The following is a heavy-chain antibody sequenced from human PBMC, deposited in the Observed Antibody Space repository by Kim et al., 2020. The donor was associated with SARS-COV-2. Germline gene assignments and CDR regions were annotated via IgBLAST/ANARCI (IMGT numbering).Heavy chain of an antibody. CDR3: ARAMTYYDFWSGYYKDYYYYGMDV. CDR2: IIPIFGTA. D-gene: IGHD3-3*01. J-gene: IGHJ6*02. Sequence: SVKVSCKASGGTFSSYAISWVRQAPGQGLEWMGGIIPIFGTANYAQKFQGRVTITADESTSTAYMELSSLRSEDTAVYCCARAMTYYDFWSGYYKDYYYYGMDVWGQGTTVTVSS. V-gene: IGHV1-69*13. CDR1: GGTFSSYA.